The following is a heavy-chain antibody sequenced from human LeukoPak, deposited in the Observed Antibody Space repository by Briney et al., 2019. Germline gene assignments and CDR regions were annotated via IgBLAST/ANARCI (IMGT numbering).Heavy chain of an antibody. Sequence: GGSLRLSCGPSGFTFSSYGMHWVRQAPGKGLEGVALIWYDGCNKYYADSVKGRVTISRDNSQNTLYLQVNGLTAEDTAVYDCTREGMYYDNLTGDYGRDVGGQGTRVTVSS. CDR2: IWYDGCNK. CDR1: GFTFSSYG. V-gene: IGHV3-33*01. D-gene: IGHD3-9*01. CDR3: TREGMYYDNLTGDYGRDV. J-gene: IGHJ6*02.